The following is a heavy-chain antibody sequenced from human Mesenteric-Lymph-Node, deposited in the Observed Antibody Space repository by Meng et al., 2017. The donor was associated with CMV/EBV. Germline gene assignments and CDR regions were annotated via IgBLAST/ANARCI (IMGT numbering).Heavy chain of an antibody. CDR2: IDGTGTYS. V-gene: IGHV3-23*01. J-gene: IGHJ3*01. D-gene: IGHD5-12*01. Sequence: GGSLRLSCAASGFTFSSCAMSWVRQAPGKGLEWVSAIDGTGTYSYYPDSVKGRFTISRDNSKNTLYLQMNSLRPEDTAVYYCAKGDKVATITHVWGQGTMVTVSS. CDR3: AKGDKVATITHV. CDR1: GFTFSSCA.